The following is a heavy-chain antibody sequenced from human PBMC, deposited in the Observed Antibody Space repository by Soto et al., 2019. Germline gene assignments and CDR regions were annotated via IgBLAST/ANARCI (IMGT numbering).Heavy chain of an antibody. CDR3: GCAPMRSGAYDS. Sequence: EVQLLESGGGLVQPGGSLRLSCAASGFTFSCYAMSWVRQAPGKGLEWVSAIIVSAGSTYYADSVKGRFTISRDNSKNTLYLQMSTLRVEDTAVYYCGCAPMRSGAYDSWGQGTLVTVSS. CDR1: GFTFSCYA. CDR2: IIVSAGST. V-gene: IGHV3-23*01. D-gene: IGHD3-10*01. J-gene: IGHJ4*02.